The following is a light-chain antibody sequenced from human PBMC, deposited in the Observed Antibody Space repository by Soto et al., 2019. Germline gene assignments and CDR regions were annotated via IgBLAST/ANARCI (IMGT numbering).Light chain of an antibody. CDR3: QQRSNWPLT. CDR1: ERVSSY. Sequence: EIVLTQSPATLSLSPGERATLSCRAGERVSSYVAWYQQKPGQAPRLLLYHASNRATGIPARFSGSGSGTDSTLTITSLEPEDFAPYYCQQRSNWPLTFGPGTRLEI. CDR2: HAS. V-gene: IGKV3-11*01. J-gene: IGKJ5*01.